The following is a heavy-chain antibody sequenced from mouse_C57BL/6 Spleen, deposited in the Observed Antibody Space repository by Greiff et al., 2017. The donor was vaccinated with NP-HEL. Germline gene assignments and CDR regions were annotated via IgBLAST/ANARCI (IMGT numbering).Heavy chain of an antibody. V-gene: IGHV3-6*01. CDR3: ARYDYDFAMDY. CDR2: ISYDGSN. CDR1: GYSITSGYY. Sequence: EVKLMESGPGLVKPSQSLSLTCSVTGYSITSGYYWNWIRQFPGNKLEWMGYISYDGSNNYNPSLKNRISITRDTSKNQFFLKLNSVTPEDTATYYCARYDYDFAMDYWGQGTSVTVSS. J-gene: IGHJ4*01. D-gene: IGHD2-4*01.